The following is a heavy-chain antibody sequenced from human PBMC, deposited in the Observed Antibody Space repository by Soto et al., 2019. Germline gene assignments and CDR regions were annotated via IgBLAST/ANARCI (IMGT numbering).Heavy chain of an antibody. J-gene: IGHJ4*02. CDR1: GLTFSSYA. V-gene: IGHV3-30-3*01. CDR2: ISYDGSNK. CDR3: ARDLESDSGSYGIPNY. Sequence: GGSLRLSCAASGLTFSSYAMHWVRQAPGKGLEWVAVISYDGSNKYYADSVKGRFTISRDNSKNTLYLQMNSLRAEDTAVYYCARDLESDSGSYGIPNYWGQGTLVTVSS. D-gene: IGHD1-26*01.